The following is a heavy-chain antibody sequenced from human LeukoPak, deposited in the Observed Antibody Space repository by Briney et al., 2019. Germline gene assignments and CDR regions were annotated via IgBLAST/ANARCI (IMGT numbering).Heavy chain of an antibody. CDR1: GGSISNYW. CDR2: VFDSGGT. J-gene: IGHJ4*02. D-gene: IGHD4-17*01. V-gene: IGHV4-59*01. Sequence: PSETLSLTCTVSGGSISNYWWSWIRQPPGKGLEWIGYVFDSGGTNYNPSLKSRVTISVDTSKKQFSLKLSSVTAADTAVYYCARRYGDLYFDYWGQGTLVTVSS. CDR3: ARRYGDLYFDY.